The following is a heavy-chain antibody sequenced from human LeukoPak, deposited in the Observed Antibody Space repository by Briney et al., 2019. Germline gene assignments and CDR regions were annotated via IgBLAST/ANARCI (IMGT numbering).Heavy chain of an antibody. V-gene: IGHV4-4*07. CDR1: GGSISSYY. Sequence: SETLSLTCTVSGGSISSYYWSWIRQPAGKGLEWIGRIYSTGSTNYNPSLKSRVTMSVDTSKNQFSLRLRSVTAADTAVYYCARQIASAGTAGFDFWGQGTLVTVSS. J-gene: IGHJ4*02. CDR2: IYSTGST. D-gene: IGHD6-13*01. CDR3: ARQIASAGTAGFDF.